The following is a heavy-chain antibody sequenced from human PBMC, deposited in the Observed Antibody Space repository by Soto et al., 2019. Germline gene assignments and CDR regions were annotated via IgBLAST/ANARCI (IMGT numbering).Heavy chain of an antibody. CDR3: AKDLGGDYYGSGSYYNWFDP. CDR2: ISGRGGST. CDR1: GFTFSSYA. Sequence: PGGSLRLSCAASGFTFSSYAMSWVRQSPGKGLEWVSAISGRGGSTYYADSVKGRFTISRDNSKNTLYLQMNILRAEDTAVYYCAKDLGGDYYGSGSYYNWFDPWGQGTLVTVSS. D-gene: IGHD3-10*01. V-gene: IGHV3-23*01. J-gene: IGHJ5*02.